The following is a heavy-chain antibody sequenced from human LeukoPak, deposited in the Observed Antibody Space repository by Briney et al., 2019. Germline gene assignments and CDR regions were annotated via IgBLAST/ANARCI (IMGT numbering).Heavy chain of an antibody. CDR1: GYTFTGYY. V-gene: IGHV1-2*02. CDR3: ARPRGTADYYYYGMDV. J-gene: IGHJ6*02. D-gene: IGHD1-26*01. CDR2: INPNSGGT. Sequence: ASVKVSCKASGYTFTGYYMHWGRQAPGQGLEWMGWINPNSGGTNYAQKFQGRVTMTRDTSISTAYMELSRLRSDDTAVYYCARPRGTADYYYYGMDVWGQGTTVTVSS.